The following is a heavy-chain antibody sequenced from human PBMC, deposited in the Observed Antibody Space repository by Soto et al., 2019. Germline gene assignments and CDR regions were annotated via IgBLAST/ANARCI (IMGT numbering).Heavy chain of an antibody. Sequence: QVHLVQSGAEVKKPGASVKVSCKASGYTFTSYGITWVRQAPGQGLEWMGWISAHNGNTDYAQKLQGRVIVTRDTSASTAYMELRSQRSDDTAVYYCARGRYGDYWGQGALGTVSS. J-gene: IGHJ4*02. CDR3: ARGRYGDY. CDR2: ISAHNGNT. D-gene: IGHD1-1*01. V-gene: IGHV1-18*01. CDR1: GYTFTSYG.